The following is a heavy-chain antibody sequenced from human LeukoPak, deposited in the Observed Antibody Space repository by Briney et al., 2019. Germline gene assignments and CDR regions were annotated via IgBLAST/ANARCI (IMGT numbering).Heavy chain of an antibody. J-gene: IGHJ4*02. D-gene: IGHD6-13*01. CDR1: GFTFSSYG. Sequence: GGSLRLSCAASGFTFSSYGMHWVRQAPGKGLEWVSGISGSGGSTYYADSVKGRFTISRDNSKNTLSLQMNSLSAEDTAIYYCAKAVIAAAGTRQFFDYWGQGSLVTVSS. CDR3: AKAVIAAAGTRQFFDY. CDR2: ISGSGGST. V-gene: IGHV3-23*01.